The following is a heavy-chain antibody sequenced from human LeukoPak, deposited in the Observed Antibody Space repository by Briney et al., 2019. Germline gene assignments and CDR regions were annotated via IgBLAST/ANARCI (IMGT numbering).Heavy chain of an antibody. D-gene: IGHD5-18*01. Sequence: GGSLRLSCAASGFTFDDYAMHWVRQAPGKGLEWVSGISWNSGSIGYADSVKGRFTISRDNAKNSLYLQMNSLRAEDTALYYCAKDRGWDTAMPDYWGQGTLVTVSS. CDR3: AKDRGWDTAMPDY. J-gene: IGHJ4*02. CDR1: GFTFDDYA. V-gene: IGHV3-9*01. CDR2: ISWNSGSI.